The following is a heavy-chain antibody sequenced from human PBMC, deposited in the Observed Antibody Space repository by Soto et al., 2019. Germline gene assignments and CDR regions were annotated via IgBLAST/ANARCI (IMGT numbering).Heavy chain of an antibody. J-gene: IGHJ6*02. CDR2: IKQDGSEK. CDR1: GFTFSSYW. Sequence: GGSLRLSCAASGFTFSSYWMSWVRQAPGKGLEWVANIKQDGSEKYYVDSVKGRFTISRDNAKNSLYLQMNSLRAEDTAVYYCAREGSGYSYREYYYYYGMDVWGQGTTVTVSS. D-gene: IGHD5-18*01. V-gene: IGHV3-7*05. CDR3: AREGSGYSYREYYYYYGMDV.